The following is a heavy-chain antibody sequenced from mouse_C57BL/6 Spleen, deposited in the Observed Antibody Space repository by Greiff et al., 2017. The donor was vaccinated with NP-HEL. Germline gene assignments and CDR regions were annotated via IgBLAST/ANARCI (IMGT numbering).Heavy chain of an antibody. CDR2: ISSGSSTI. CDR1: GFTFSDYG. D-gene: IGHD3-2*02. V-gene: IGHV5-17*01. J-gene: IGHJ2*01. CDR3: ARPSSGYVGYFDY. Sequence: DVMLVESGGGLVKPGGSLKLSCAASGFTFSDYGMHWVRQAPEKGLEWVAYISSGSSTIYYADTVKGLFTISRDNAKNTLFLQMTSLRSEDTAMYYCARPSSGYVGYFDYWGQGTTLTVSS.